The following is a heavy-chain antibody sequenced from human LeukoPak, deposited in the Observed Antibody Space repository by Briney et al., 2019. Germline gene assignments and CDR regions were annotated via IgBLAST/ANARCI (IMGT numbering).Heavy chain of an antibody. CDR3: ARDDQTWNYYGSGSSRGGVDY. D-gene: IGHD3-10*01. CDR1: GFTFSSYW. J-gene: IGHJ4*02. V-gene: IGHV3-21*01. Sequence: GGSLRLSCAASGFTFSSYWMSWVRQAPGKGLEWVSSISSSSSYIYYADSVKGRFTISRDNAKNSLYLQMNSLRAEDTAVYYCARDDQTWNYYGSGSSRGGVDYWGQGTLVTVSS. CDR2: ISSSSSYI.